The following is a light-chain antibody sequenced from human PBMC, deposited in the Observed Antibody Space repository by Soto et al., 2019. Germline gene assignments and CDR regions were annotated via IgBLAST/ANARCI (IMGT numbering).Light chain of an antibody. CDR1: QSIGSF. CDR2: DVS. Sequence: IVLTQSPATLPLSPGERASLSCRVSQSIGSFLAWYQHKPCQAPRLLIYDVSTRATGVPARFSGSGSGANVTLTISSLELEDFAVYYWQQRSNWPPEYTFGQGTKLEI. J-gene: IGKJ2*01. CDR3: QQRSNWPPEYT. V-gene: IGKV3-11*01.